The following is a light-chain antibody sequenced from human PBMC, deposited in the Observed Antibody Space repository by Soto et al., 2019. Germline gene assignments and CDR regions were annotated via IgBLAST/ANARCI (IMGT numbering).Light chain of an antibody. V-gene: IGKV3-20*01. CDR3: QQFSSYPLT. CDR1: QTVRNNY. Sequence: VVLTQSPGTLSLSPGERVTLSCRASQTVRNNYLAWYQQKPGQAPRLLIYDASSRATGIPDRFSGGGSGTDFTLTISRLEPEDFAVYYCQQFSSYPLTFGGGTKVDIK. J-gene: IGKJ4*01. CDR2: DAS.